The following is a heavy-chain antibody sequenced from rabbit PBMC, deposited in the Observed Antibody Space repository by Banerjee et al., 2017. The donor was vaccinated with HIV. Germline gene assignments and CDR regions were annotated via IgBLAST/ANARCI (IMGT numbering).Heavy chain of an antibody. CDR3: ARTNVGDTGYGYAVFKL. J-gene: IGHJ4*01. V-gene: IGHV1S45*01. CDR1: GFDFSSYG. CDR2: INTGSGST. Sequence: QEQLEESGGDLVKPEGSLTLTCTASGFDFSSYGVSWVRQAPGKGLEWIGYINTGSGSTDYASWAKGRFTISKTSSTTVTLQMTSLTAADTATYFCARTNVGDTGYGYAVFKLWGPGTLVTVS. D-gene: IGHD6-1*01.